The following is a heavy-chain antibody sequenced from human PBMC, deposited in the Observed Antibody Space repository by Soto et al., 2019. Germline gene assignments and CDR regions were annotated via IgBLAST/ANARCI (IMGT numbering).Heavy chain of an antibody. CDR2: IYYSGST. V-gene: IGHV4-31*03. CDR3: ARTKLLWFGEPKGVNWFDP. J-gene: IGHJ5*02. CDR1: GGSISSGGYY. D-gene: IGHD3-10*01. Sequence: QVQLQESGPGLVKPSQTLSLTCTVSGGSISSGGYYWSWIRQHPGKGLEWIGYIYYSGSTYYNPSLKGRVTISVDTSKNQFSLKLSSVTAADTAVYYCARTKLLWFGEPKGVNWFDPWGQGTLVTVSS.